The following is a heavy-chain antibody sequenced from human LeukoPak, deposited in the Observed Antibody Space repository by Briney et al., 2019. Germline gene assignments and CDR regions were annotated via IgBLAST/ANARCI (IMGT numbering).Heavy chain of an antibody. CDR1: GYTFTSYG. V-gene: IGHV1-18*01. CDR2: ISAHNGNT. J-gene: IGHJ4*02. CDR3: ARRVPRGYGGYDIDY. D-gene: IGHD5-12*01. Sequence: ASVKVTCKASGYTFTSYGISWVRQAPGQGLEWMGWISAHNGNTNYAQMLQDRVTMTRDTSTSTAYMDLRNLRSDDTAVYYCARRVPRGYGGYDIDYWGQGTLVTVSS.